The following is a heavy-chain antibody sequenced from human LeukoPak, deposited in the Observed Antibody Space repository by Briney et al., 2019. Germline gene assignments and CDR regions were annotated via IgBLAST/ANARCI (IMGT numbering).Heavy chain of an antibody. CDR2: ISYDGGNK. CDR1: GFTFSSYG. V-gene: IGHV3-30*18. Sequence: GRSLRLSCAASGFTFSSYGMHWVRQAPGKGLEWVAVISYDGGNKYYADSVKGRFTLSRGNSHSTLYLQMNSLRVEDTALYYCAKDRDIAAAAYYFDFWGQGTLVTVSS. D-gene: IGHD6-13*01. J-gene: IGHJ4*02. CDR3: AKDRDIAAAAYYFDF.